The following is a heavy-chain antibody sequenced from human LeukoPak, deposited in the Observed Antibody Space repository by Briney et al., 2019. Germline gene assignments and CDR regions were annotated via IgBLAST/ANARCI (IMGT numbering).Heavy chain of an antibody. D-gene: IGHD3-9*01. J-gene: IGHJ6*02. CDR2: IYTSGST. Sequence: SETLTLTCTVPGGSISSYYWSWIRQPAGKGLEWIGRIYTSGSTNYNPSLKSRVTMSVDTSKNQFSLKLSSVTAADTAVYYCARGLGPGYPYYYYGMDVWGQGTTVTVSS. V-gene: IGHV4-4*07. CDR3: ARGLGPGYPYYYYGMDV. CDR1: GGSISSYY.